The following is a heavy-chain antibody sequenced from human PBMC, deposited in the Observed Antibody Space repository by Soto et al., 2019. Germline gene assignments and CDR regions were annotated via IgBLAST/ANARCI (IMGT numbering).Heavy chain of an antibody. CDR1: GGSFSGYY. D-gene: IGHD1-26*01. V-gene: IGHV4-34*01. Sequence: SETLSLTCAVYGGSFSGYYWSWIRQPPGKGLEWIGEINHSGSTNYNPSLKSRVTISVDTSKNQFSLKLSSVTAADTAVYYCARGLIVGATKSGRYYYYGMDVWGQGTTVTVS. J-gene: IGHJ6*02. CDR2: INHSGST. CDR3: ARGLIVGATKSGRYYYYGMDV.